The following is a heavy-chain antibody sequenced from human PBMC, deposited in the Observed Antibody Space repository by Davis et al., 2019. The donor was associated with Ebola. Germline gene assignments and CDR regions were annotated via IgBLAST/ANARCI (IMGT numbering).Heavy chain of an antibody. V-gene: IGHV1-2*04. Sequence: ASVKVSCKASGGTFSSYAISWVRQAPGQGLEWMGWINPNSGGTNYAQKFQGWVTMTRDTSISTAYMELSRLRSDDTAVYYCARVKEFTDYGMDVWGQGTTVTVSS. J-gene: IGHJ6*02. CDR2: INPNSGGT. CDR3: ARVKEFTDYGMDV. D-gene: IGHD3-10*01. CDR1: GGTFSSYA.